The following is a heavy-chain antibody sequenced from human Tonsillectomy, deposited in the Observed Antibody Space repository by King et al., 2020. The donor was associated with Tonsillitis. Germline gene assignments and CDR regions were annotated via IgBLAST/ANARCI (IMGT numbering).Heavy chain of an antibody. CDR1: GFSFSGYA. CDR3: AKAMVVTGLLDS. Sequence: VQLVESGGGLVQPGGSLRLSCAASGFSFSGYAMSWVRQAPVKGLEWVSGVSNSGGVTYYADSVKCRFTISRDNFKNTLYLQMNSLRAEDTALYYCAKAMVVTGLLDSWGQGTLVTVSS. J-gene: IGHJ4*02. D-gene: IGHD2-21*02. CDR2: VSNSGGVT. V-gene: IGHV3-23*04.